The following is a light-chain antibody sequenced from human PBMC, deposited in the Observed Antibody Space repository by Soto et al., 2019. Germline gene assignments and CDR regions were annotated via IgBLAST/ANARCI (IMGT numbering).Light chain of an antibody. J-gene: IGLJ3*02. Sequence: SYELTQSPSVSVAPGQTARISCGGNNIANEDVHWYQQKPGQAPVLVVYDDSDRPSGIPERFSGSSSGTTATLTISRVEAGDEADYYCQVWHSGSEGVFGGGTKLTVL. CDR2: DDS. V-gene: IGLV3-21*02. CDR1: NIANED. CDR3: QVWHSGSEGV.